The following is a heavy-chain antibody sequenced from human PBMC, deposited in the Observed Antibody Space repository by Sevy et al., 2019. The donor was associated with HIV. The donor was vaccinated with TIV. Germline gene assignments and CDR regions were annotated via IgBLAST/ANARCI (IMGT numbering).Heavy chain of an antibody. CDR2: ISWDGGST. J-gene: IGHJ6*02. CDR3: AKALRTGTRSHRVLDSRYCYYYYGMDV. D-gene: IGHD2-2*01. V-gene: IGHV3-43*01. Sequence: GGSLRLSCAASGFTFDDYTMHWVRQAPGKGLEWVSLISWDGGSTYYADSVKGRFTISRDNSKNSLYLQMNSLRTEDTALYYCAKALRTGTRSHRVLDSRYCYYYYGMDVWGQGTTVTVSS. CDR1: GFTFDDYT.